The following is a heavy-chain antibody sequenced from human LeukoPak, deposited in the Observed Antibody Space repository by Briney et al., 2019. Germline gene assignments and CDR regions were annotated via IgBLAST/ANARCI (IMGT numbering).Heavy chain of an antibody. J-gene: IGHJ4*02. Sequence: ASVKVSCKASGHTFTGYYMHWVRQAPGQGLEWMGWINPNSGGTNYAQKFQGRVTMTRDTSISTAYMELSRLRSDDTAVYYCARVWQWLAPLDYWGQGTLVTVSS. D-gene: IGHD6-19*01. CDR2: INPNSGGT. CDR3: ARVWQWLAPLDY. CDR1: GHTFTGYY. V-gene: IGHV1-2*02.